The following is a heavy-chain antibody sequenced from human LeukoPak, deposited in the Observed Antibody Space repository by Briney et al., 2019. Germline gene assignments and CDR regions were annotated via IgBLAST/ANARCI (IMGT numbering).Heavy chain of an antibody. Sequence: GGSLRLSCAASGFIVGSNYMSWVRQAPGKGLEWVSVIYSGGSTYYADSVKGRFTISRDNSKNTLYLQMNSLRAEDTAVYYCASEGYSYGRYYFDYWGQGTLVTVSS. CDR1: GFIVGSNY. V-gene: IGHV3-53*01. J-gene: IGHJ4*02. CDR3: ASEGYSYGRYYFDY. D-gene: IGHD5-18*01. CDR2: IYSGGST.